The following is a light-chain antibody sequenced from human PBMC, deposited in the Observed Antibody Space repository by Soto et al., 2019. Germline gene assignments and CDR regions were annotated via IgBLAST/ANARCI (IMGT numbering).Light chain of an antibody. CDR3: SSYAGSKNYV. V-gene: IGLV2-8*01. J-gene: IGLJ1*01. CDR2: DVS. CDR1: SSDVGGYNF. Sequence: QSALTQPPSASGSPGQSVTISCTGTSSDVGGYNFVSWFQHHPGKAPKLMIYDVSKRPSGVPDRFSGSKSGNTASLTVSGLKAEDEADYYCSSYAGSKNYVFGTGTKLTVL.